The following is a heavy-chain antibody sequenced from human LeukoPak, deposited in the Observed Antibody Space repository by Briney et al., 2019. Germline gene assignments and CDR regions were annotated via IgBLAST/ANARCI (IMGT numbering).Heavy chain of an antibody. J-gene: IGHJ4*02. Sequence: GGSLRLSCAASGFTFSSYWMSWVRQAPGKGLEWVANIKQDGSEKYYVDSVKGRFTISRDNSKNTLYLQMNSLRAEDTAVYYCAKVWSYDILTGHYPLHFDYWGQGTLVTVSS. CDR1: GFTFSSYW. CDR2: IKQDGSEK. D-gene: IGHD3-9*01. CDR3: AKVWSYDILTGHYPLHFDY. V-gene: IGHV3-7*03.